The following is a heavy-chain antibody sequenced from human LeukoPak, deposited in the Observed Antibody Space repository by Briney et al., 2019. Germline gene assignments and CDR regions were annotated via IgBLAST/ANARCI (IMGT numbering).Heavy chain of an antibody. D-gene: IGHD5-18*01. CDR2: ISNSGST. CDR1: GGSISSHF. J-gene: IGHJ5*02. CDR3: ARGCSYGWYDS. V-gene: IGHV4-59*11. Sequence: SETLSLTCTVSGGSISSHFWSWVRQPPGQGLEFIGYISNSGSTFYNPSLKSRVIISIDTSKNQFSLKLSSVNAADTAVYYCARGCSYGWYDSWGQGTLVTVSS.